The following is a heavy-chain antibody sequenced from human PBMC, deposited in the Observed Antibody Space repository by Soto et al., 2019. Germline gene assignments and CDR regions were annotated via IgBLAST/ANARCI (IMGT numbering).Heavy chain of an antibody. CDR1: SGSFSGYY. D-gene: IGHD6-6*01. J-gene: IGHJ4*02. Sequence: SETLSLTCSIYSGSFSGYYWSWVRQPPGKGLEWIGEISQSGNTNYSPSLKSLVSISIDTSKKQFSLNLASVSAADTAVYYCARAPKVSGSSQTRPDFWGQGTLVSVSS. CDR2: ISQSGNT. CDR3: ARAPKVSGSSQTRPDF. V-gene: IGHV4-34*01.